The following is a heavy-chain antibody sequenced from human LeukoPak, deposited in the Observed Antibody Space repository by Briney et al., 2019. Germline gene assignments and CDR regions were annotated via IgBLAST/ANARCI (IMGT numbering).Heavy chain of an antibody. Sequence: ASVKVSCKVSGYTLTELSMHWVRQAPGKGLEWMGGFDPEDGETIYAQKFQGRVTMTEDTSTDTAYMELSSLRSEDTAVYYCATAGQLELRYYCYMDVWGKGTTVTVSS. D-gene: IGHD1-1*01. CDR3: ATAGQLELRYYCYMDV. CDR2: FDPEDGET. V-gene: IGHV1-24*01. CDR1: GYTLTELS. J-gene: IGHJ6*03.